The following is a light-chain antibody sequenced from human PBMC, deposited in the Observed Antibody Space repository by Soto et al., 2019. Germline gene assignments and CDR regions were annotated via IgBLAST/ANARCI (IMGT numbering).Light chain of an antibody. CDR1: QRVSSGY. CDR2: GAS. V-gene: IGKV3D-20*02. Sequence: IVLTQSPATLSFLPGERATLSCRDIQRVSSGYVAWYQQKPGQAPRLLIYGASSRATGIPERFRASASGTDFTLTISSLEPEDFAVYYCHQRSNGPPWTFGQGTEVDIK. CDR3: HQRSNGPPWT. J-gene: IGKJ1*01.